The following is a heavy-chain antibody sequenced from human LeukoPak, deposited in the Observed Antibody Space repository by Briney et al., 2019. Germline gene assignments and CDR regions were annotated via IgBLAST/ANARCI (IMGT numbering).Heavy chain of an antibody. Sequence: SETLSLTCTVSGGSVSSGSYYWSWIRQPPGKGLEWFGYIYYSGSTNYNPSLMSRVTISVDKSKNQFSLKLSSVTAADTAVYYCARISYSSGWYHAFDIWGQGTMVTASS. D-gene: IGHD6-19*01. CDR1: GGSVSSGSYY. J-gene: IGHJ3*02. CDR2: IYYSGST. CDR3: ARISYSSGWYHAFDI. V-gene: IGHV4-61*01.